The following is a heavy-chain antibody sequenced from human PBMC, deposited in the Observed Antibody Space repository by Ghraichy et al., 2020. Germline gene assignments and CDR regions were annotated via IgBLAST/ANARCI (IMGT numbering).Heavy chain of an antibody. CDR1: GDSVSSNSAA. J-gene: IGHJ4*02. CDR2: TYYRSKWYN. Sequence: SQTLSLTCAISGDSVSSNSAAWNWIRQSPSRGLEWLVRTYYRSKWYNDYAVSVKSRITINPDTSKNPFSLQLNSVTPEDTAVYYCAREGPDIVLMVYAKTFDYWGQGTLVTVSS. D-gene: IGHD2-8*01. CDR3: AREGPDIVLMVYAKTFDY. V-gene: IGHV6-1*01.